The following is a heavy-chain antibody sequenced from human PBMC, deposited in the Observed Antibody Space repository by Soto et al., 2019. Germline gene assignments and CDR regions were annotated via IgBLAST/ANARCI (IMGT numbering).Heavy chain of an antibody. D-gene: IGHD6-19*01. CDR2: VLQSGST. CDR1: VGSITINTFS. Sequence: SETLSITCSFSVGSITINTFSWGWIRQTPGRGLEWIGSVLQSGSTYYNPSLKSRLSISVDTSKNQFSLRLNSLTAADTAVYYCDAVTDLRPILDYRGQGVLVTVSS. V-gene: IGHV4-39*01. CDR3: DAVTDLRPILDY. J-gene: IGHJ4*01.